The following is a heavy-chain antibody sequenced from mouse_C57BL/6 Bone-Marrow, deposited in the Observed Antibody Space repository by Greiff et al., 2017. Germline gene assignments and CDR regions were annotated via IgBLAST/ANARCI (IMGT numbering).Heavy chain of an antibody. J-gene: IGHJ4*01. V-gene: IGHV1-50*01. Sequence: VQLQQPGAELVKPGASVKLSCKASGYTFTSYWMQWVKQRPGQGLEWIGEIDPSDSYTNYNQKFKGKATLTVDTSSSTAYMQLSSLTSEDSAVYYCARDGDGDYAMDYWGQGTSVTVSS. CDR1: GYTFTSYW. CDR3: ARDGDGDYAMDY. D-gene: IGHD3-3*01. CDR2: IDPSDSYT.